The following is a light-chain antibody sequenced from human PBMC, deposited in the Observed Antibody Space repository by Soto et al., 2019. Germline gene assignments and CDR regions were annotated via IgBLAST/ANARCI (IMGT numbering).Light chain of an antibody. Sequence: IVFTHSPGTLSLSPGERATLSCGASQSVTSNYLAWYQQRPGQAPRLLIFGASIRVTGIPDRFIGSGSGTDFTLTISRLEPEDFAVYYCQHYVTSLTTFGQGTKVDI. V-gene: IGKV3-20*01. CDR2: GAS. J-gene: IGKJ1*01. CDR1: QSVTSNY. CDR3: QHYVTSLTT.